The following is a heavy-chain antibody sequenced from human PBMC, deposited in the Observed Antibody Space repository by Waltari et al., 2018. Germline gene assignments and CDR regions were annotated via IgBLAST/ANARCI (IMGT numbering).Heavy chain of an antibody. V-gene: IGHV4-61*02. CDR3: ARGGDTKGTMGELEGGY. CDR2: IYTSGST. J-gene: IGHJ4*02. CDR1: GGSISSGSYY. D-gene: IGHD3-10*01. Sequence: QVQLQESGPGLVKPSQTLSLTCTVSGGSISSGSYYWSWIRQPAGKGLEWIGRIYTSGSTNYNHSLKSRVTISVDTSKNQFSLKLSSVTAADTAVYYCARGGDTKGTMGELEGGYWGQGTLVTVSS.